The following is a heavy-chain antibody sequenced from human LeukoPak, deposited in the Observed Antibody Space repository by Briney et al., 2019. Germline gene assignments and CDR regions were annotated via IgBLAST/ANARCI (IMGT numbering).Heavy chain of an antibody. J-gene: IGHJ5*02. Sequence: PRGSLRLSCTASGFTFNSYAMSWVRQAPGKGLEWVSAISGTGGSTYYADSVKGRFTISRDNSKNTLYLQMNSLRTEDPAVYYCAKAVLVVPAAKGVSNWFDPWGQGTLVTVSS. CDR1: GFTFNSYA. V-gene: IGHV3-23*01. CDR3: AKAVLVVPAAKGVSNWFDP. CDR2: ISGTGGST. D-gene: IGHD2-2*01.